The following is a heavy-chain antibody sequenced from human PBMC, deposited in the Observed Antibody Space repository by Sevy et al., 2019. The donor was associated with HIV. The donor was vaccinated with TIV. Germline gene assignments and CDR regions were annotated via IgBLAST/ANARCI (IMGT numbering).Heavy chain of an antibody. CDR2: INTDGKII. D-gene: IGHD1-26*01. Sequence: GGSLRLSCAASGFTITSDYMHWVRQPPGKGLVWVSHINTDGKIIRYADSVKGRFTTSRDNAKNTLYLQMNSLRAEDTAVYYCARGSRGTFGSWGQGTLVTVSS. V-gene: IGHV3-74*01. CDR1: GFTITSDY. CDR3: ARGSRGTFGS. J-gene: IGHJ4*02.